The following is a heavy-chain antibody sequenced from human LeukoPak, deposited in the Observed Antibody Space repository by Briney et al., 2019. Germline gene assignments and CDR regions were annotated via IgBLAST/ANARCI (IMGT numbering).Heavy chain of an antibody. V-gene: IGHV3-23*01. CDR3: AAPPRAGARPPYDY. D-gene: IGHD6-6*01. J-gene: IGHJ4*01. CDR2: ICAGGDST. Sequence: GGSLRLCCATSGFTFSSYGMSWGRQAPGKGLEWISAICAGGDSTYYADSVRGRFTISKDESKTTLFLQMNSLRAEDTAIYYCAAPPRAGARPPYDYWGHGAQVTVSS. CDR1: GFTFSSYG.